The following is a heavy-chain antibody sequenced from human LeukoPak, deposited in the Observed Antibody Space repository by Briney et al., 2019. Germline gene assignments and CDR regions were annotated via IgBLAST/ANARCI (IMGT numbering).Heavy chain of an antibody. CDR1: GYSISSGYY. Sequence: SETLSLTCAVSGYSISSGYYWGWIRQPPGKGLERIGSIYHSGSTYYNPSLKSRVTISVDTSKNQFSLKLSSVTAADTAVYYCARDLRTGKRNWFDPWGQGTLVTVSS. D-gene: IGHD1-1*01. CDR3: ARDLRTGKRNWFDP. J-gene: IGHJ5*02. V-gene: IGHV4-38-2*02. CDR2: IYHSGST.